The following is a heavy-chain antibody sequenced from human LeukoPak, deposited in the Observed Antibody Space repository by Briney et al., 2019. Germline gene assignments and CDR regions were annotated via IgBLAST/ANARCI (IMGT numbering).Heavy chain of an antibody. V-gene: IGHV4-59*08. CDR1: GGSISSYY. Sequence: PSETLSLTCTVSGGSISSYYWSWIRQPPGKGLEWIGYIYYSGSTNYNPSLKSRVTISVDTSKNQFSLKLSSVTAADTAVYYCAGSGLLYLPEAFDIWGQGTMVTVSS. D-gene: IGHD3-3*01. CDR3: AGSGLLYLPEAFDI. CDR2: IYYSGST. J-gene: IGHJ3*02.